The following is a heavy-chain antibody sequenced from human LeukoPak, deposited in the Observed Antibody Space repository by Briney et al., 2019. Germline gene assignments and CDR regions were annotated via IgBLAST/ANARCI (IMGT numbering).Heavy chain of an antibody. Sequence: SETLSLTCAVYGGSFSGYYRSWIRQPPGKGLEWIGEINHSGSTNYNPSLKSRVTISVDTSKNQFSLKLSSVTAADTAVYYCAGGIAARIRRPDYWGQGTLVTVSS. J-gene: IGHJ4*02. CDR3: AGGIAARIRRPDY. D-gene: IGHD6-6*01. CDR2: INHSGST. CDR1: GGSFSGYY. V-gene: IGHV4-34*01.